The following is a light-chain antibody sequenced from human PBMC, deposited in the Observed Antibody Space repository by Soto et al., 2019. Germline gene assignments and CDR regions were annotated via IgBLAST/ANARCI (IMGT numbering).Light chain of an antibody. CDR1: SGDVGAYNY. CDR3: SSYAGSNNLYV. CDR2: EVS. V-gene: IGLV2-8*01. J-gene: IGLJ1*01. Sequence: QSVLTQPPSASGSPGQSVTISCTGTSGDVGAYNYVSWYQQHPGKAPKLMIYEVSKRPSGVPDRFSGSKSGNTASLTVSGLQAEDEADYYCSSYAGSNNLYVFGTGTKVTVL.